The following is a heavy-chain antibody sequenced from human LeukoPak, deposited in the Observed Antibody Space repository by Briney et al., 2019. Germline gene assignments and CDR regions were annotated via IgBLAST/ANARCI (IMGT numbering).Heavy chain of an antibody. CDR3: ARRIPVSTFYWYFDL. V-gene: IGHV4-39*01. D-gene: IGHD2-2*01. CDR1: GGSISSSSYY. J-gene: IGHJ2*01. Sequence: TSSENLSLTCTVSGGSISSSSYYWGWIRQPPGNGLEWIGSIYYSGSTYYNPSLKSRVTISVDTSKNQFSLKLSSVTAADTAVYYRARRIPVSTFYWYFDLWGRGTLVTVSS. CDR2: IYYSGST.